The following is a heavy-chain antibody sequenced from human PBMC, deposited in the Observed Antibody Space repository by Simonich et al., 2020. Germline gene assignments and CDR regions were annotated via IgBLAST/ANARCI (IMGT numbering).Heavy chain of an antibody. CDR2: SWYDGSKK. V-gene: IGHV3-33*08. CDR1: GFTFSSYG. CDR3: ARVNSDMLTGRSFDY. J-gene: IGHJ4*02. D-gene: IGHD7-27*01. Sequence: QVQLVESGGGVVQPGRSLRLSCAASGFTFSSYGMHWVRQAPGKGLEWVAVSWYDGSKKYYADSVKGRFTISRDNSKNTLYLQMNSLRAEDTAMYYCARVNSDMLTGRSFDYWGQGTLVTVSS.